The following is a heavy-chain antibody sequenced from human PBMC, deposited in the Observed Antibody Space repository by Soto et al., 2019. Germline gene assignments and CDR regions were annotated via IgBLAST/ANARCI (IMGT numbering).Heavy chain of an antibody. CDR2: MSYDGGSS. CDR3: AKEAYSTGWYARKVDY. CDR1: GFSFSNYA. D-gene: IGHD6-19*01. V-gene: IGHV3-30*18. J-gene: IGHJ4*02. Sequence: QVQLVESGGGVVQPGRSLRLSCATSGFSFSNYAMHWVRQSPGKGLDWVAVMSYDGGSSYYAESVKGRFTISRDNSKNTLFLQMNSLRSGDTAVYSCAKEAYSTGWYARKVDYWGQGPLVTVSS.